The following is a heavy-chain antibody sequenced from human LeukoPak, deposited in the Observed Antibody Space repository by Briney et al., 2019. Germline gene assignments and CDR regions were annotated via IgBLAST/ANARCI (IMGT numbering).Heavy chain of an antibody. D-gene: IGHD3-22*01. J-gene: IGHJ6*02. Sequence: ASVKVSCKASGYTFTGYYMHWVRQAPGQGLEWMGWINPNSGGTNYAQKFQGRVTMTRDTSISTAYMELSRLRSDDTAVYYCARGEGMGPYYDSSGYYLDVWGRGTTVTASS. CDR2: INPNSGGT. CDR1: GYTFTGYY. V-gene: IGHV1-2*02. CDR3: ARGEGMGPYYDSSGYYLDV.